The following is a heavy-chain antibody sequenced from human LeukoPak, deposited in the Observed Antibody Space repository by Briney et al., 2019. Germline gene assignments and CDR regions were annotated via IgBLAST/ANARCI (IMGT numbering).Heavy chain of an antibody. V-gene: IGHV4-34*01. CDR3: ARGRPRRERWLQLRNLRNDY. CDR1: GGSFSGYY. CDR2: INHSGST. D-gene: IGHD5-24*01. J-gene: IGHJ4*02. Sequence: SETLSLTCAVYGGSFSGYYWSWIRQPPGKGLEWIGEINHSGSTNYNPPLKSRVTISVDTSKNQFSLKLSSVTAADTAVYYCARGRPRRERWLQLRNLRNDYWGQGTLVTVSS.